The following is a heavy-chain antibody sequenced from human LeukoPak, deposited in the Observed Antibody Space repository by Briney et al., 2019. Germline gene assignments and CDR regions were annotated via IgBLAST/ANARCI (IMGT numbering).Heavy chain of an antibody. CDR3: ARRGAMGGSFVGAFDI. CDR2: IYYSGST. J-gene: IGHJ3*02. CDR1: GGSISSGGYY. V-gene: IGHV4-31*03. D-gene: IGHD1-26*01. Sequence: SQTLSLTCTVSGGSISSGGYYWSWIRQHPGKGLEWIGYIYYSGSTYYNPSLTSRVTISVHTSKNQFSLKLSSVTAADTAVYYCARRGAMGGSFVGAFDIWGQGTMVTVSS.